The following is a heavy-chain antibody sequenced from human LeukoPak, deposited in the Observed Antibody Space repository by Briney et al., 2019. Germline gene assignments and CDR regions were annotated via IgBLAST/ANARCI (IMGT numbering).Heavy chain of an antibody. CDR1: GYTFTSYY. J-gene: IGHJ5*02. V-gene: IGHV1-46*01. Sequence: ASVKVSCKASGYTFTSYYLHWVRQAPGQGLEWMGIINPSDGSTTYARKFQGRVTLTRDMSTSTVYVELGNLISEDTAVYYCAREGGFHVFHLFDPWGQGTLVTVSP. CDR2: INPSDGST. D-gene: IGHD2/OR15-2a*01. CDR3: AREGGFHVFHLFDP.